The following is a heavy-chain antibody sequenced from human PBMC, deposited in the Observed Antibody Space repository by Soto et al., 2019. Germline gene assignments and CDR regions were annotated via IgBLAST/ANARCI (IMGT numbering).Heavy chain of an antibody. Sequence: QVQLVESGGGVVQPGRSLRLSCAASGFTFSNYPMHWVRQAPGKGLDWVAVVSFDGSNSYYADSVKGRFTISRDNSKNTLFLQMNSLRPEDTAVYFCARPIVPAIQNHPYYYYGLDVWGQGTTVTVAS. V-gene: IGHV3-30-3*01. J-gene: IGHJ6*02. D-gene: IGHD2-2*01. CDR3: ARPIVPAIQNHPYYYYGLDV. CDR1: GFTFSNYP. CDR2: VSFDGSNS.